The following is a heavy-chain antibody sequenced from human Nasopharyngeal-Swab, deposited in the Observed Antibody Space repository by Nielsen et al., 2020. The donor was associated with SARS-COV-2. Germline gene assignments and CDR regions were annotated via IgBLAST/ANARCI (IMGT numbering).Heavy chain of an antibody. Sequence: ESLKISCTVSGGSISSYYWSWIRQPPGKGLEWIGYIYYSGSTNYNPSLKSRVSISVDTSKNQFSLKLSSVTAADTAVYYCATPRNDFWSGFDYWGQGTLVTVSS. V-gene: IGHV4-59*08. D-gene: IGHD3-3*01. CDR1: GGSISSYY. CDR2: IYYSGST. CDR3: ATPRNDFWSGFDY. J-gene: IGHJ4*02.